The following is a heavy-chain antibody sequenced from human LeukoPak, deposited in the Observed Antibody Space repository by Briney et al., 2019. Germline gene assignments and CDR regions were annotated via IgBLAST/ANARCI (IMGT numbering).Heavy chain of an antibody. V-gene: IGHV3-74*03. CDR3: ARGKAGVDTNWYFDL. CDR1: GFTFSSYW. Sequence: PGGSQRLSCAASGFTFSSYWMHWVRQAPGKGLVWVSHINSDGSSTTYADSVKGRFTISRDNAKNTLYLQMNSLRAEDTTVYYCARGKAGVDTNWYFDLWGRGTLVTVSS. CDR2: INSDGSST. D-gene: IGHD3-10*01. J-gene: IGHJ2*01.